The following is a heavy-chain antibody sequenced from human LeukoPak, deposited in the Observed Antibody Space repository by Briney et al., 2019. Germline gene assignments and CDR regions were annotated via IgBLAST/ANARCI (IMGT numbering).Heavy chain of an antibody. V-gene: IGHV3-21*01. J-gene: IGHJ6*02. CDR3: ARIVEFSGYDSFGMDV. CDR2: ISSSSSYI. D-gene: IGHD5-12*01. CDR1: GFTFSSYS. Sequence: PGGSLRLSCAASGFTFSSYSMNWVRQAPGKGLEWVSSISSSSSYIYYADSVKGRFTISRDNAKNSLYLQMNSLRAEDTAVYYCARIVEFSGYDSFGMDVWGQGTTVTVSS.